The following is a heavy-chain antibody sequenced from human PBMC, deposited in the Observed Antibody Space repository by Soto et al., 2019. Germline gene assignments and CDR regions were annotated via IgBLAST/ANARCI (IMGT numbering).Heavy chain of an antibody. J-gene: IGHJ4*02. CDR2: ISSSGSFK. Sequence: PGGSLRLSCAASGFTFSSYEMNWVRQAPGKGLEWVSYISSSGSFKYYADSVKGRFTISRDNAKNSLYLQMESLRAEDTAVYYCARRGRGFSGYDSAFDYWGQGTLVTVSS. CDR3: ARRGRGFSGYDSAFDY. D-gene: IGHD5-12*01. V-gene: IGHV3-48*03. CDR1: GFTFSSYE.